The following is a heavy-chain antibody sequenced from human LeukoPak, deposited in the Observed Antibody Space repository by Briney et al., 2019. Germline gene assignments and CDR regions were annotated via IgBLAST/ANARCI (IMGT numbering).Heavy chain of an antibody. CDR3: ATNLGRGYSSSNSAFDY. Sequence: ASVKFSCKVSGYTLTELSMHWVRQAPGKGLEWMGGFDPEDGETIYAQKFQGRVTMTEDTSTDTAYMELSSLRSEDTAVYYCATNLGRGYSSSNSAFDYWGQGTLVTVSS. D-gene: IGHD6-13*01. J-gene: IGHJ4*02. CDR1: GYTLTELS. CDR2: FDPEDGET. V-gene: IGHV1-24*01.